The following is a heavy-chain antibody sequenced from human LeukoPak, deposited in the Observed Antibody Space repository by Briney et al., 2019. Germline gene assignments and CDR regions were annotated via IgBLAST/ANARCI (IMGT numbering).Heavy chain of an antibody. V-gene: IGHV4-34*01. D-gene: IGHD3-3*01. CDR2: INHSGST. CDR1: GGSFSGYY. CDR3: ARDRVLRFLEWLSPYFDY. J-gene: IGHJ4*02. Sequence: SETLSLTCAVYGGSFSGYYWSWIRQPPGKGLEWIGEINHSGSTNYNPSLKSRVTISVDTSKNQFSLKLSSMTAADTAVYYCARDRVLRFLEWLSPYFDYWGQGTLVTVSS.